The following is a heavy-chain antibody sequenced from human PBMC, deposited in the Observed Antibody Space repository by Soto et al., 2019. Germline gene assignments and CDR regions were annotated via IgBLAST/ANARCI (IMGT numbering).Heavy chain of an antibody. Sequence: SETLSLTCTVSGGSISSSRCHWGWIRQPPGKGLEWIASIKYSGTTFYNPSLKSRVTLSVDTSKNQFALKLSSVTAAETAVYYCAIQGITASYYDDFETWGQGTMVTVSS. CDR3: AIQGITASYYDDFET. CDR1: GGSISSSRCH. J-gene: IGHJ3*02. CDR2: IKYSGTT. D-gene: IGHD1-26*01. V-gene: IGHV4-39*01.